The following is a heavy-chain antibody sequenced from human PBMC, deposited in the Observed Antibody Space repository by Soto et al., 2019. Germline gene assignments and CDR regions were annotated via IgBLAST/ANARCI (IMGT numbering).Heavy chain of an antibody. J-gene: IGHJ3*01. D-gene: IGHD2-15*01. CDR3: AKDRMNFNSVWDPLDV. CDR1: GFTFNTYS. CDR2: IGGGDT. V-gene: IGHV3-23*01. Sequence: PGGSLRLSCAASGFTFNTYSISWVRQAPGKGLEWVAGIGGGDTHYADSVTGRFTISRDDSKSTVSLQMHSLRVEDTAVYYCAKDRMNFNSVWDPLDVWGQRT.